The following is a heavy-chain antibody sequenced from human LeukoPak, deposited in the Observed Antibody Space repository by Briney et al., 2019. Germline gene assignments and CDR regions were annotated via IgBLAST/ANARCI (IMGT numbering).Heavy chain of an antibody. CDR2: IIPIFGTA. CDR3: ARVRDLTSGYYYYYGMDV. J-gene: IGHJ6*02. CDR1: GGTFSSYA. D-gene: IGHD3-3*01. Sequence: GASVKVSCKASGGTFSSYAISWVRQAPGQGLEWMGGIIPIFGTANYAQKFQGRVTITADESTSTAYMELSSLRSEDTAVYYCARVRDLTSGYYYYYGMDVWGQGTTVTVSS. V-gene: IGHV1-69*13.